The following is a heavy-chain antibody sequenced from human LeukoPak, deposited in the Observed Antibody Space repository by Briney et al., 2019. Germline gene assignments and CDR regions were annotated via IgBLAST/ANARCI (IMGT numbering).Heavy chain of an antibody. CDR3: ARDHYFKIDY. J-gene: IGHJ4*02. Sequence: GGSLRLSRAASGFTFSSYWMHWVRQAPGKGLEWVSRIPTDETPTNYADSVQGRFTISRDNAKNTLYLQMNNLRAEDTAVYYCARDHYFKIDYWGQGTLVTVSS. CDR2: IPTDETPT. D-gene: IGHD3-10*01. CDR1: GFTFSSYW. V-gene: IGHV3-74*01.